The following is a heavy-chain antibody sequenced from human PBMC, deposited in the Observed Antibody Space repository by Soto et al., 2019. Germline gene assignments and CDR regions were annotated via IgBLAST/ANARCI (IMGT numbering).Heavy chain of an antibody. J-gene: IGHJ6*02. CDR2: IGGYNGNT. Sequence: QVQLVQSGAEVKKPGASVTVSCKTSGYTFSNYGINWVRQAPGQGLGGRGWIGGYNGNTNYAQTVQGRVSMSIDRSTGTVYMERRCMKSDHTAIYYCSRFIMVGGWFDPYYYPGMDVWGQATTVTVAS. D-gene: IGHD6-19*01. V-gene: IGHV1-18*01. CDR1: GYTFSNYG. CDR3: SRFIMVGGWFDPYYYPGMDV.